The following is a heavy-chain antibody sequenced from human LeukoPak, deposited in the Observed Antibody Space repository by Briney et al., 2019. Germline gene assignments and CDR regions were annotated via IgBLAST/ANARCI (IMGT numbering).Heavy chain of an antibody. CDR3: ARPLVATITGFDY. J-gene: IGHJ4*02. D-gene: IGHD5-24*01. CDR2: INPNSGGT. CDR1: GYTFTGYY. Sequence: ASVKVSCKASGYTFTGYYMHWVRQAPGQGLEWMGWINPNSGGTNYAQKFQGRVTMTRDTSISTAYMELSRLRSDDTAVYYCARPLVATITGFDYWGQGTLVTVSS. V-gene: IGHV1-2*02.